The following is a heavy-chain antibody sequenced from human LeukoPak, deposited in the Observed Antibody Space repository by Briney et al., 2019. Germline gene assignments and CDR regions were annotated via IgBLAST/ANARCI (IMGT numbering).Heavy chain of an antibody. CDR1: GSTFSSYG. Sequence: GGSLRLSCAASGSTFSSYGMHWVRQAPGKGLEWVAVISYDGSNKYYADSVKGRFTISRDNSKNTLYLQMNSLRAEDTAVYYCAKDGPGYSSGWYSDYWGQGTLVTVSS. CDR2: ISYDGSNK. D-gene: IGHD6-19*01. V-gene: IGHV3-30*18. J-gene: IGHJ4*02. CDR3: AKDGPGYSSGWYSDY.